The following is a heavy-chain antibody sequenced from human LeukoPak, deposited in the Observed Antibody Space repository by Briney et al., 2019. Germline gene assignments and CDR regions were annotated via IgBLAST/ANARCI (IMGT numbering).Heavy chain of an antibody. CDR3: VRENYGGFPHFDY. J-gene: IGHJ4*02. CDR1: GYTFTSYY. D-gene: IGHD4-23*01. Sequence: ASVKVSCKASGYTFTSYYLHWVRQAPGRGLEWMGIFSPSGGSTTYAQNFQGRVTMTRDTSTRTAYMELSSLRSEDTAVYYCVRENYGGFPHFDYWGQGTLVTVSS. CDR2: FSPSGGST. V-gene: IGHV1-46*01.